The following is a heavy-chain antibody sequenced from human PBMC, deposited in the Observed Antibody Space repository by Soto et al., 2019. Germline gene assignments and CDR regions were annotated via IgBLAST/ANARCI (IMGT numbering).Heavy chain of an antibody. D-gene: IGHD2-21*02. CDR3: ARVYCGGDCPFDY. CDR2: IYPYDSDT. CDR1: GSILPNYW. Sequence: EERRKVSGWSSGSILPNYWITWVLQLPGKGLEWMGLIYPYDSDTRYSPSFQGQVTFSADKSISTAYLQWSSLKASDSAMYYCARVYCGGDCPFDYWGQGTLVTVSS. J-gene: IGHJ4*02. V-gene: IGHV5-51*01.